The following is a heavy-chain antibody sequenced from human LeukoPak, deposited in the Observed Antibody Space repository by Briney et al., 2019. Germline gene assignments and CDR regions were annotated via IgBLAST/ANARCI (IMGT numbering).Heavy chain of an antibody. V-gene: IGHV4-34*01. Sequence: SETLSLTCTVYGGSFSRYYWSWIRQPPGKGLEWIGEFSHSGSTNYNQSLKSRVTISVDTSKTQFSLNLSSVTAADTAVYYCARGDYTSHAFDIWGQGTMVTVSS. CDR3: ARGDYTSHAFDI. J-gene: IGHJ3*02. CDR1: GGSFSRYY. CDR2: FSHSGST. D-gene: IGHD3-3*01.